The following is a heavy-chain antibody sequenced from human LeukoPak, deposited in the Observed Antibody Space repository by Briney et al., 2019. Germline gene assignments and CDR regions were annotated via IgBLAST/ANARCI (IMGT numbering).Heavy chain of an antibody. CDR1: GYTFTSYY. Sequence: ASVKVSCKASGYTFTSYYMHWVRQAPGQGLEWMGIINPSGGSTSYAQKFQGRVTMTRDTSTSTVYMELSSLRSEDTAVYYCARGRIVYNWNDGAFDYWGQGTLVTVSS. CDR2: INPSGGST. CDR3: ARGRIVYNWNDGAFDY. V-gene: IGHV1-46*01. J-gene: IGHJ4*02. D-gene: IGHD1-1*01.